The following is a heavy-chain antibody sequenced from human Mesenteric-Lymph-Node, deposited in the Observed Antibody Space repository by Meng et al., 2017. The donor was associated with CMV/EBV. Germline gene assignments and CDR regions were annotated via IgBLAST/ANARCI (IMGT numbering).Heavy chain of an antibody. Sequence: GESLKISCAASGFTFSSYAMSWVRQAPGKGLEWVSLIYASGATYYADSVKGRFIISRDSSKNTLYLQMNDLRVDDTAVYYCARVGGDLDTSSWYPFDYWGLGTSVTVSS. CDR2: IYASGAT. CDR1: GFTFSSYA. D-gene: IGHD6-13*01. J-gene: IGHJ4*02. V-gene: IGHV3-23*01. CDR3: ARVGGDLDTSSWYPFDY.